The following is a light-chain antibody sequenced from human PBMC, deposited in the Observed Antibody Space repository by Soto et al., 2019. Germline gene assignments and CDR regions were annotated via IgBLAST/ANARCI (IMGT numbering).Light chain of an antibody. CDR3: NSYVGRNNHV. CDR1: SRDVGRYNY. V-gene: IGLV2-8*01. J-gene: IGLJ1*01. Sequence: QSALSQPPSASGSPGQSVTISCIGTSRDVGRYNYVSWYQHHPGKAPKLIIYEVTKRPSGVPDRFSGSKSGNTASLTVSGLQADDEAHYYCNSYVGRNNHVFGTGTKVTVL. CDR2: EVT.